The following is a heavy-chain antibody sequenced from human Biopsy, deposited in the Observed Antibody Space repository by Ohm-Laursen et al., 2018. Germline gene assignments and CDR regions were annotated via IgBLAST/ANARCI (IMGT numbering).Heavy chain of an antibody. J-gene: IGHJ6*02. D-gene: IGHD6-19*01. CDR3: ARDGGHSGWYEGGMDV. CDR1: GGAITSYY. Sequence: GTLSLTCTVSGGAITSYYWSWTRQPPGKGLEWIGYVSYSGNADYNPSPKSRVTISLDKSTNQLSLKLRSVTAADTAVYYCARDGGHSGWYEGGMDVWGQGTTVTVSS. V-gene: IGHV4-59*01. CDR2: VSYSGNA.